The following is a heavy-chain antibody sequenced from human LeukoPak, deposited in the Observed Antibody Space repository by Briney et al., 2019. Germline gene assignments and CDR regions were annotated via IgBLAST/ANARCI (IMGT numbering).Heavy chain of an antibody. V-gene: IGHV3-30*04. CDR1: GFTFSSYA. CDR3: AREIAVAGDIDY. Sequence: GGSLRLSCAASGFTFSSYAMHWVRQAPGKGLEWEAVISYDGSNKYYADSVKGRFTISRDNSKNTLYLQMNSLRAEDTAVYYCAREIAVAGDIDYWGQGTLVTVSS. D-gene: IGHD6-19*01. CDR2: ISYDGSNK. J-gene: IGHJ4*02.